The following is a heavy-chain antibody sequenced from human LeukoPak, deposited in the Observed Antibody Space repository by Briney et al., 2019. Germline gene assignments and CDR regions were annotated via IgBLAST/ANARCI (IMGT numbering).Heavy chain of an antibody. Sequence: ASVKVSCKASGYTFTGYYMHWVRQAPGQGLEWMGWINPNSGDTNYAQKFQGRATMTRDTSISTAYMELSRLRSDDTAVYYCAKNPYEYYFDYWGQGTPVTVSS. CDR3: AKNPYEYYFDY. V-gene: IGHV1-2*02. D-gene: IGHD5-12*01. CDR2: INPNSGDT. J-gene: IGHJ4*02. CDR1: GYTFTGYY.